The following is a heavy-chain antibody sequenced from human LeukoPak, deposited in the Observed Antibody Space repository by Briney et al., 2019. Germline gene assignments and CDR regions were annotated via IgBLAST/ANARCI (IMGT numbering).Heavy chain of an antibody. CDR3: ASYSSSRVGLT. Sequence: GGSLRLSCAASGFIFSSYSMNWVRQAPGKGLEWVSSISSSSSYIYYADSVKGRFTISRDNAKNSLYLQMNSLRAEDTAVYYCASYSSSRVGLTWGQGTLVTVSS. J-gene: IGHJ5*02. CDR2: ISSSSSYI. D-gene: IGHD6-13*01. V-gene: IGHV3-21*01. CDR1: GFIFSSYS.